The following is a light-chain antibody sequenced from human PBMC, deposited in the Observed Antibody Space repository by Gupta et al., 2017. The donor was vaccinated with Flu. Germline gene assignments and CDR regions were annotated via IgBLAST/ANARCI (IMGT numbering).Light chain of an antibody. CDR3: QQSYSGPYT. CDR2: AAS. Sequence: VDRVTITCRASQSIGGYVNWYQQKPGKAPKLLIYAASSLESGVPSRCSGRGSGTDSTLTISSLQPEDSAIYYCQQSYSGPYTFGQGTKVEI. CDR1: QSIGGY. J-gene: IGKJ2*01. V-gene: IGKV1-39*01.